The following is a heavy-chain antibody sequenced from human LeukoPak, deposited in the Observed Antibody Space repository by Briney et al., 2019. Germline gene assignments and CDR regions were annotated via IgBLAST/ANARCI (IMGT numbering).Heavy chain of an antibody. J-gene: IGHJ4*02. CDR3: ARETPITCGGVIAQFDY. D-gene: IGHD3-16*02. Sequence: ASVKVSCMASGYTSTGYYMHWVRQAPGQGLEWMGWINPNSGGTNYAQKFQGRVTMTRDTSISTAYMELSRLRSDDTAVYYCARETPITCGGVIAQFDYWGQGTLVTVSS. CDR1: GYTSTGYY. CDR2: INPNSGGT. V-gene: IGHV1-2*02.